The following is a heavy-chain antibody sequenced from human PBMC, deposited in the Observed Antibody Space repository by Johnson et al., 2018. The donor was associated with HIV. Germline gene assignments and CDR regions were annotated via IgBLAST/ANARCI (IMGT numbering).Heavy chain of an antibody. V-gene: IGHV3-30-3*01. CDR2: ISYDGSNK. Sequence: VQLVESGGGVVQPGRSLRLSCAASGFTFSSYAMHWVRQAPGKGLEWVAVISYDGSNKYYADSVKGRFTISRANSKNTLYLQMNSLRAEDTAVYYCAKDVGNYWPDAFDIWGQGTMVTVSS. D-gene: IGHD3-22*01. J-gene: IGHJ3*02. CDR3: AKDVGNYWPDAFDI. CDR1: GFTFSSYA.